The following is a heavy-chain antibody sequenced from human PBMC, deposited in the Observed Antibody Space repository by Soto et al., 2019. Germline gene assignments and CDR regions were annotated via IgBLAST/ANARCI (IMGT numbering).Heavy chain of an antibody. CDR1: GGTFSTSA. J-gene: IGHJ6*02. CDR3: ARAKDRLQLAGNYYDILDV. CDR2: FMPVFPTP. D-gene: IGHD1-26*01. Sequence: QVQLVQSGAEVKKPGSSVKVSCKASGGTFSTSAISWVRQALGQGLEWVGGFMPVFPTPDYPQNFQVRVTITADESTTTASLEMTSLRADDPAVYYCARAKDRLQLAGNYYDILDVWGQGTAITVSS. V-gene: IGHV1-69*12.